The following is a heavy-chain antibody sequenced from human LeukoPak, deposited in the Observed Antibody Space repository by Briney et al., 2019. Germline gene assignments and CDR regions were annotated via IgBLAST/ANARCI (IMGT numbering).Heavy chain of an antibody. V-gene: IGHV3-23*01. CDR1: GFTFSSYA. D-gene: IGHD3-22*01. CDR2: ISGSGGST. CDR3: AKGPFYYDSSGFSAGGFLDY. Sequence: GGSLRLSCAASGFTFSSYAMSWVRQAPGKGLEWVSAISGSGGSTYYADSLEGRFTISRDNSKNTLHLQMNSLRAADTAVYYCAKGPFYYDSSGFSAGGFLDYWGQGTLVTVSS. J-gene: IGHJ4*02.